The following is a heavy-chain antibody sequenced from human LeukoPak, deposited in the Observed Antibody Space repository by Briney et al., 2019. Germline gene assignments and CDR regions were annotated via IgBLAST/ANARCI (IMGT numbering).Heavy chain of an antibody. J-gene: IGHJ6*02. D-gene: IGHD5-12*01. V-gene: IGHV3-23*01. CDR2: ISGSGGST. CDR3: AKDPVTATPSPTSGMDV. Sequence: GGSLRLSCAASGFTFSNYWMNWVRQAPGKGLEWVSAISGSGGSTYYADSVKGRFTISRDNPKNTLYLQMNSLRAEDTAVYYCAKDPVTATPSPTSGMDVWGQGTTVTVSS. CDR1: GFTFSNYW.